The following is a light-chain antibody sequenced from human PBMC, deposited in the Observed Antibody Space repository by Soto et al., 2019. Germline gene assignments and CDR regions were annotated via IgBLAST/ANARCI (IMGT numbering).Light chain of an antibody. Sequence: EVVLTQSQGTLSLSRGARATLSCRASERIYSAYLGWYQQKPGQAPRLLIYGTSSRATGIPDRFSGSGSATDFTLTISRLEPEDFAVYYCQQYGSSPTFGQGTRLEI. CDR1: ERIYSAY. J-gene: IGKJ5*01. CDR3: QQYGSSPT. CDR2: GTS. V-gene: IGKV3-20*01.